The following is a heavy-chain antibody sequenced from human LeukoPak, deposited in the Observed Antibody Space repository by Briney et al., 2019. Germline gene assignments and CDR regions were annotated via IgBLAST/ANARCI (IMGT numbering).Heavy chain of an antibody. D-gene: IGHD4-11*01. CDR2: IIPIFGTA. Sequence: ASVKVSCKASGGTFSSYAISWVGQAPGQGLEWMGRIIPIFGTANYAQKFQGRVTITTDESTSTAYMELSSLRSEDTAVYYCARYDSNYVSAFDYWGQGTLVTVSS. CDR1: GGTFSSYA. CDR3: ARYDSNYVSAFDY. J-gene: IGHJ4*02. V-gene: IGHV1-69*05.